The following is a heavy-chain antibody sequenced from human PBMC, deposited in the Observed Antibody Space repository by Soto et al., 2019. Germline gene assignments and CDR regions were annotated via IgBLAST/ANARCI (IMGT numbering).Heavy chain of an antibody. V-gene: IGHV1-2*02. CDR3: ARGGGRGYNELDP. D-gene: IGHD5-12*01. Sequence: ASLKVSWKAAGYTFTAYYMHWGRQAPGQGLEWMGWINPNSGGTYHAQNFQGRVTMTRDTSTTTAYMELASLRSDDTAVYYCARGGGRGYNELDPWGHGTLVTVSS. CDR1: GYTFTAYY. CDR2: INPNSGGT. J-gene: IGHJ5*02.